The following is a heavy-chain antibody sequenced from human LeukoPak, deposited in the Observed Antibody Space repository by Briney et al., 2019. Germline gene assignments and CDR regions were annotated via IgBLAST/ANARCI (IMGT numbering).Heavy chain of an antibody. CDR3: AKEPSHDYADYWFDP. V-gene: IGHV3-30*02. Sequence: PGGSLRLSCAASGFTFSSYGMHWVRHAPGKGLEWVAFIRYDGSNKYYADSVKGRFTISRDNSKNTLYLQMNSLRAEDTAVYYCAKEPSHDYADYWFDPWGQGTLVTVSS. CDR1: GFTFSSYG. J-gene: IGHJ5*02. D-gene: IGHD4-17*01. CDR2: IRYDGSNK.